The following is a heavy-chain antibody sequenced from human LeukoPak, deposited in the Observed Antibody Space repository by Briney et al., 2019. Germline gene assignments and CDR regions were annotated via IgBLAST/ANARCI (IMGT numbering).Heavy chain of an antibody. J-gene: IGHJ3*02. D-gene: IGHD2-2*01. CDR3: ARESSTWNDAFDI. V-gene: IGHV4-31*03. CDR1: GGSISSGGYY. CDR2: IYYSGST. Sequence: SETLSLTCTVSGGSISSGGYYWSWIRQHPGKGLEWIGYIYYSGSTYYNPSLKSRVTISLDTSKNQFSLKLSSVTAADTAVYYCARESSTWNDAFDIWGQGTMATVSS.